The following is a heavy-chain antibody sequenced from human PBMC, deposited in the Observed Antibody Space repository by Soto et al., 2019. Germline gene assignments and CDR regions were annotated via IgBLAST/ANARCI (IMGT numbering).Heavy chain of an antibody. Sequence: SETLSLTCAVYGGSFSCYYWSWIRQPPGKGLEWIGEINHSGSTNYNPSLKSRVTISVDTSKNQFSLKLSSVTAADTAVYYCARVGGARXCSSTSCYRVYYYGMDVWGQGTTVTVSS. J-gene: IGHJ6*02. CDR1: GGSFSCYY. CDR2: INHSGST. D-gene: IGHD2-2*02. CDR3: ARVGGARXCSSTSCYRVYYYGMDV. V-gene: IGHV4-34*01.